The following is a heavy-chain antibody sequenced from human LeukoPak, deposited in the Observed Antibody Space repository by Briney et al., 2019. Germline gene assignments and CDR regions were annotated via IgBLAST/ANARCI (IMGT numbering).Heavy chain of an antibody. Sequence: SETLSLTCTVSGGSISSYYWSWIRQPPGKGLEWIGYIYYSGSTNYNPSLKSRVTISVDTSKNQFSLKLSSVTAADTAVYYCARDARTTVVTRDYYYYYMDVWGKGTTVTVSS. CDR2: IYYSGST. CDR3: ARDARTTVVTRDYYYYYMDV. J-gene: IGHJ6*03. D-gene: IGHD4-23*01. CDR1: GGSISSYY. V-gene: IGHV4-59*01.